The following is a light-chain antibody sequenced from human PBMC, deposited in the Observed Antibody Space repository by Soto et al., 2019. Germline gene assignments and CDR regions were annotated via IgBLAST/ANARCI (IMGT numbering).Light chain of an antibody. CDR1: SSDVGGYNY. J-gene: IGLJ1*01. CDR3: CSYAGSYYYV. V-gene: IGLV2-11*01. Sequence: QSVLTQPLSVSGSPGQSVSISCTGTSSDVGGYNYVSWYQQHPGKAPKLIIYDVTKRPSGVPDRFSGSSSGNTASLTISGLQAEDEADYFCCSYAGSYYYVFGTGTKVTVL. CDR2: DVT.